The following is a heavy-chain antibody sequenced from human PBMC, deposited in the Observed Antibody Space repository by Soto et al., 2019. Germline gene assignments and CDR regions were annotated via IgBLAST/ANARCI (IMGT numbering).Heavy chain of an antibody. CDR3: ANQMSGGYEDYYDSSGYYPPDY. CDR2: ISGSGGST. CDR1: GFTFSSYA. J-gene: IGHJ4*02. V-gene: IGHV3-23*01. D-gene: IGHD3-22*01. Sequence: GGSLRLSCAASGFTFSSYAMSWVRQAPGKGLEWVSAISGSGGSTYYADSVKGRFTISRDNSKNTLYLQMNSLRAEDTAVYYCANQMSGGYEDYYDSSGYYPPDYWGQGTLVTVSS.